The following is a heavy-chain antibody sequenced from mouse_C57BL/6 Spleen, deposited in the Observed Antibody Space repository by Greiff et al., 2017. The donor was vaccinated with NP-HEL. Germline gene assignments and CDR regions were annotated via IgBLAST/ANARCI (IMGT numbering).Heavy chain of an antibody. D-gene: IGHD1-1*01. J-gene: IGHJ1*03. CDR3: ARGDYGSSYGYFDV. CDR1: GYSITSGYD. V-gene: IGHV3-1*01. Sequence: EVQLQQSGPGMVKPSQSLSLTCTVPGYSITSGYDWHWIRHFPGKKLEWMGYISYSGSTNYNPSLKSRISITHDTSKNHFFLKLNSVTTEDTATYYCARGDYGSSYGYFDVWGTGTTVTVSS. CDR2: ISYSGST.